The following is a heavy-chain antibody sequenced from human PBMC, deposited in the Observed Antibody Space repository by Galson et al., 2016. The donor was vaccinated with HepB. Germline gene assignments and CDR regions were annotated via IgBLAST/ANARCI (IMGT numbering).Heavy chain of an antibody. Sequence: SLRLSCAASGFIFGEYAMHWVRQAPGKGLEWVSGITWNSGAIAYEDSVKGRFTISRGNAKNTLYLQMNSLRGDDTALYYCAKDKVSFYYYGMDVWGQGTTVTVSS. CDR1: GFIFGEYA. D-gene: IGHD2-8*01. CDR2: ITWNSGAI. CDR3: AKDKVSFYYYGMDV. V-gene: IGHV3-9*01. J-gene: IGHJ6*02.